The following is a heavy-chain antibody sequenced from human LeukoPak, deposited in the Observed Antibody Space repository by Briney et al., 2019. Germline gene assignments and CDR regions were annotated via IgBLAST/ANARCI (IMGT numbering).Heavy chain of an antibody. Sequence: PGGSLRLSCAASGFTFDDYAMHWVRQAPGKGLEWVSVLYSDGSTYFADPVKGRFTTSRDNSKNTVYLQMNSLRAEDTAVYYCARRVTDSSGWLFDYWGQGALVTVSS. CDR1: GFTFDDYA. CDR2: LYSDGST. V-gene: IGHV3-53*01. D-gene: IGHD6-25*01. J-gene: IGHJ4*02. CDR3: ARRVTDSSGWLFDY.